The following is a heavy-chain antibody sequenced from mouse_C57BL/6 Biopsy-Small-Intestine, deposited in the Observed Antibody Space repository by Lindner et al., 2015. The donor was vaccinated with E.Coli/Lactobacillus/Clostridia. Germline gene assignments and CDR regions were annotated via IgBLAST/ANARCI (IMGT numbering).Heavy chain of an antibody. CDR1: GYTFTNYW. CDR3: TKCYDVAAFYFDY. J-gene: IGHJ2*01. CDR2: IYPGSNSI. Sequence: VQLQESGAEFVKPGASVKMSCKASGYTFTNYWITWVKQRPGQGLEWIGDIYPGSNSINYNENFKSKATLTVDTSSSTAYMRLSSLTSEDSAVYYCTKCYDVAAFYFDYWGQGTTLTVSS. V-gene: IGHV1-55*01. D-gene: IGHD2-3*01.